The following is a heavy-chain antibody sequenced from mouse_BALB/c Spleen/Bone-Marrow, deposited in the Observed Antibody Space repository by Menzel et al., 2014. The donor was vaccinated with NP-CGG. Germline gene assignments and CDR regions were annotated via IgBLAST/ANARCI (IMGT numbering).Heavy chain of an antibody. V-gene: IGHV1-9*01. CDR2: ILPGSGSI. CDR3: ASRYDTMDY. CDR1: GYTFSSYW. Sequence: VKLQESGAELMKPGASVKISCKATGYTFSSYWIEWVKQRPGHGLEWIGEILPGSGSIKYNEKFKGKATFTADTSSNIAYMQLSSLTSEDSAVYYCASRYDTMDYWGQGTSVTVSS. J-gene: IGHJ4*01.